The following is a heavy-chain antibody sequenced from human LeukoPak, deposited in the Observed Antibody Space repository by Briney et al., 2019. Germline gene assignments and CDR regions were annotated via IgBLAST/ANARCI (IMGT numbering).Heavy chain of an antibody. CDR1: GFTFSSYS. CDR2: ISRSSSYI. V-gene: IGHV3-21*01. Sequence: GGSLRLSCAASGFTFSSYSMNWVRQAPGKGLEWVSSISRSSSYIYYADSVKGRFTISRDNAKNSLYLQMNSLRAEDTAVYYCARVDRSDGYHYMDVWGKGTTVTVSS. D-gene: IGHD5-24*01. J-gene: IGHJ6*03. CDR3: ARVDRSDGYHYMDV.